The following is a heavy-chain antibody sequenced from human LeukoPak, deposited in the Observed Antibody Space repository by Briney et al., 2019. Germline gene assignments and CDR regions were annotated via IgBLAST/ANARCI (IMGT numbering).Heavy chain of an antibody. Sequence: GSLRLSCAASGFTFSSYWMSWVRQAPGKGLEWIGETNHSGSTNYNPSLKSRVTISVDTSKNQFSLKLSSVTAADTAVYYCARAPRAARPVDYWGQGTLVTVSS. CDR1: GFTFSSYW. D-gene: IGHD6-6*01. J-gene: IGHJ4*02. CDR3: ARAPRAARPVDY. V-gene: IGHV4-34*01. CDR2: TNHSGST.